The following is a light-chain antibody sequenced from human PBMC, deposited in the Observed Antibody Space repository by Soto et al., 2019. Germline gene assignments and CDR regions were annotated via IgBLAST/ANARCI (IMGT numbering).Light chain of an antibody. V-gene: IGKV3-11*01. CDR1: QSVSSY. CDR2: DAS. J-gene: IGKJ1*01. Sequence: EIVLTQSPATLSLSPGERATLSCRASQSVSSYLAWYQQKPGQAPRLLIYDASNRATGIPARFSGSGSGTDFPIPISSLEPEDFAVFYCQQRSNWLWTFGQGTKVEMK. CDR3: QQRSNWLWT.